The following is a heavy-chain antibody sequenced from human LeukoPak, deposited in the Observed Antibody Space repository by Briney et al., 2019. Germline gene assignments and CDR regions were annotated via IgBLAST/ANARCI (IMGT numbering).Heavy chain of an antibody. CDR3: ASGGFLVQNHFDT. D-gene: IGHD3-3*01. CDR1: GGSISSGRYY. CDR2: SHRSGST. Sequence: SETLSLTGTGSGGSISSGRYYWSWIRQPAGKGLELIGRSHRSGSTDYNPSVKSRVTISIDTSKKPVSLKLNPVNAADTDVYYCASGGFLVQNHFDTWGQGTLVTVSS. J-gene: IGHJ5*02. V-gene: IGHV4-61*02.